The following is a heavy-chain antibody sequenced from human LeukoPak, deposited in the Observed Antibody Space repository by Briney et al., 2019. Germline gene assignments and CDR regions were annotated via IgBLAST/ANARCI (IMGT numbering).Heavy chain of an antibody. J-gene: IGHJ4*02. CDR3: ARDDGSATMGFDS. D-gene: IGHD1-26*01. V-gene: IGHV1-69*05. CDR1: GTTFSKSA. Sequence: SVKVSFKASGTTFSKSAISWVRQAPGQGLEWMRGVIPILGTTNYAQKFQDRVSITTDESTSTAYMEVNSLGSVDTAVYYCARDDGSATMGFDSWGQGTLVTVSS. CDR2: VIPILGTT.